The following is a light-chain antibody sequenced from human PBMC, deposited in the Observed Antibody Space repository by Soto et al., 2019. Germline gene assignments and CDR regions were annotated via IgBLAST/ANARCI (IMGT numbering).Light chain of an antibody. Sequence: QSVLTQPPSASGTPGQRITISCSGSSSNIGIHTVNWHQQVPGTAPKLLIYSNNERPSGVPDRFSGSKSGTSASLAISGLQSGDEADYYCAAWDDSLNGVIFGGGTKLTVL. J-gene: IGLJ2*01. CDR3: AAWDDSLNGVI. CDR2: SNN. CDR1: SSNIGIHT. V-gene: IGLV1-44*01.